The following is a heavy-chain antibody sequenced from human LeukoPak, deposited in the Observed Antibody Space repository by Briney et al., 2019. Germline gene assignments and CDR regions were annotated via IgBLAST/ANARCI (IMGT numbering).Heavy chain of an antibody. CDR3: SRLGGSYYHY. D-gene: IGHD1-26*01. J-gene: IGHJ4*02. V-gene: IGHV3-7*01. CDR2: IKQDGSEK. Sequence: GGSLRLSCAASGFTFSSYWMSWVRQAPGKGLEWVANIKQDGSEKYYVDSVKGQFTISRDNAKKSLYLQMNSLRAEDTAIYYCSRLGGSYYHYWGQGTLVTVSS. CDR1: GFTFSSYW.